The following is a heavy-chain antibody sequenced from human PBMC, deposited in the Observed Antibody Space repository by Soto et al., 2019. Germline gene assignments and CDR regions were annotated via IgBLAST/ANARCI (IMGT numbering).Heavy chain of an antibody. Sequence: GWSLRLSCAASEFTFSDAWMRWVRQAPGKGLDWVGRIKSKSDGGTTEYAAPVRGRFTISRDDSKNTLYLQMNSLKTEDTAVYYCTTDLWRIAVVVGSTGYFNPWGQGTPVTAPQ. D-gene: IGHD2-15*01. CDR1: EFTFSDAW. J-gene: IGHJ5*02. CDR3: TTDLWRIAVVVGSTGYFNP. V-gene: IGHV3-15*01. CDR2: IKSKSDGGTT.